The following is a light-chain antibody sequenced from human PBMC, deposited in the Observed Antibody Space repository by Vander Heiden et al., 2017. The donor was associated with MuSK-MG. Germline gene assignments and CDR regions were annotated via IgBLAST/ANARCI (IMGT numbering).Light chain of an antibody. V-gene: IGKV1-39*01. Sequence: DIQITQSPSSLSASVGDRVTLTCRASQSISSYLNWYQQKPGKAPKLLIYTASSLQSGVPARFSGSGSGTDFTLTISRLQPEEFASYYCQQSVSSPFTFGGGTKVEIK. CDR1: QSISSY. CDR3: QQSVSSPFT. CDR2: TAS. J-gene: IGKJ4*01.